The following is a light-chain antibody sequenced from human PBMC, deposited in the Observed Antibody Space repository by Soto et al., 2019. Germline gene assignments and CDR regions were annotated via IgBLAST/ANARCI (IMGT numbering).Light chain of an antibody. V-gene: IGKV3-15*01. CDR1: QSVCSN. CDR3: QQYNNWPLT. Sequence: EIVMTQSPATLSVSPGERATLSCRASQSVCSNLAWYQQKPGQTPRLLIYDASSRATGIPARFSGSGSGTDFTLTISSLQSEDFAVYYCQQYNNWPLTFGGGTNVEIK. CDR2: DAS. J-gene: IGKJ4*01.